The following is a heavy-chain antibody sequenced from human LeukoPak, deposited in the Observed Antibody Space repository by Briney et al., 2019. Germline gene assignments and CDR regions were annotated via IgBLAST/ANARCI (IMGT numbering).Heavy chain of an antibody. Sequence: SQTLSLTCAISGDSVSSNSAAWHWIRQSPSRGLEWLGSTYYRSKWYNDYAVSVKSRITINPDTSKNQFSLRLNSVTPEETAVYYCARGPFLTGAPFDYWGQGTLVTVSS. D-gene: IGHD7-27*01. CDR1: GDSVSSNSAA. V-gene: IGHV6-1*01. CDR2: TYYRSKWYN. CDR3: ARGPFLTGAPFDY. J-gene: IGHJ4*02.